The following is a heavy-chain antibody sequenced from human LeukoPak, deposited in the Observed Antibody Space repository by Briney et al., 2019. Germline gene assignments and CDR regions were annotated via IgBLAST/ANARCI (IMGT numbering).Heavy chain of an antibody. CDR2: ISSSSSYI. D-gene: IGHD1-26*01. V-gene: IGHV3-21*01. CDR3: TRDRVVGATQGLGA. Sequence: GGSLRLSCAASGFTFSSYSMNWVRQAPGKGLEWVSSISSSSSYIYYADSVKGRFTISRDNAKNSLYLQMNSLRVEDTAIYYCTRDRVVGATQGLGAWGQGTLVTVSS. J-gene: IGHJ4*02. CDR1: GFTFSSYS.